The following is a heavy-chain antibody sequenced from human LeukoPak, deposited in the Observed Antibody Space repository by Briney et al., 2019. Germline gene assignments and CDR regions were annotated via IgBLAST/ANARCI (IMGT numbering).Heavy chain of an antibody. CDR3: ARDITIFGVADYYYYYMDV. J-gene: IGHJ6*03. CDR2: IWYDGSNK. Sequence: PGGSLRLSCAASGFTFSSYGMHWVRQAPGKGLEWVAVIWYDGSNKYYADSVKGRFTISRDNSKNTLYLQMNSLRAEDTAVYYCARDITIFGVADYYYYYMDVWGKGTTVTVSS. CDR1: GFTFSSYG. V-gene: IGHV3-33*01. D-gene: IGHD3-3*01.